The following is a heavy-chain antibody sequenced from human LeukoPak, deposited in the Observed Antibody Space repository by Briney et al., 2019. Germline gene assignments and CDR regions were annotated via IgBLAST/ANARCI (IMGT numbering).Heavy chain of an antibody. V-gene: IGHV4-34*01. CDR3: ARGYRYRNAFDI. Sequence: SETLSLTCAVYGGSFSGYYWSWIRQPPGKGLEWIGEINHSGSTNYNPSLKSRVTISVDTSKNQFSLKLSSVTAADTAVYYCARGYRYRNAFDIWGQGTMVTVSS. CDR1: GGSFSGYY. D-gene: IGHD5-12*01. J-gene: IGHJ3*02. CDR2: INHSGST.